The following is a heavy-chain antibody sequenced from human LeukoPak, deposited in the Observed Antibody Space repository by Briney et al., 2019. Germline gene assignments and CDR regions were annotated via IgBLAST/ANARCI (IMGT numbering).Heavy chain of an antibody. CDR3: ARDRVGSSWSEFDY. V-gene: IGHV3-64*01. D-gene: IGHD6-13*01. CDR2: ISRNGGGT. Sequence: PGGSLRLSCAASGFTFSIYAMHWVRQAPGKGLEYVSSISRNGGGTYYANSVKGRFSISRDNSKNTLYLQMGSLRAEDMAVYYCARDRVGSSWSEFDYWGQGTLVTVSS. CDR1: GFTFSIYA. J-gene: IGHJ4*02.